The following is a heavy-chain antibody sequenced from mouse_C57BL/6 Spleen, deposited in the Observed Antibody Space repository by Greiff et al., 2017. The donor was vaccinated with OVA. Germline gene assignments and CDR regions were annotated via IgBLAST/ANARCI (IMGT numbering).Heavy chain of an antibody. CDR3: ARSDYSKGYWYFDV. Sequence: EVQLVESGPELVKPGASVKMSCKASGYTFTDYNMHWVKQSHGKSLEWIGYINPNNGGTSYNQKFKGKATLTVNKSSSTAYMELRSLTSEDSAVYYCARSDYSKGYWYFDVWGTGTTVTVSS. CDR2: INPNNGGT. CDR1: GYTFTDYN. J-gene: IGHJ1*03. V-gene: IGHV1-22*01. D-gene: IGHD2-5*01.